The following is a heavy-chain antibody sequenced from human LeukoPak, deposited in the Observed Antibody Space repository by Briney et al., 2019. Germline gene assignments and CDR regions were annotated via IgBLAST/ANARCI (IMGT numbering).Heavy chain of an antibody. D-gene: IGHD3-10*01. V-gene: IGHV4-30-2*01. Sequence: PSETLSLTCAVSGGSISSGGYSWSWIRQPPGKGLEWIGYIYHSGSTYYNPSLKSRVTISVDRSKNQFSLKLRSVTAADTAVYYCARGIELYGQQDCWGQGILVTVSS. CDR3: ARGIELYGQQDC. CDR2: IYHSGST. CDR1: GGSISSGGYS. J-gene: IGHJ4*02.